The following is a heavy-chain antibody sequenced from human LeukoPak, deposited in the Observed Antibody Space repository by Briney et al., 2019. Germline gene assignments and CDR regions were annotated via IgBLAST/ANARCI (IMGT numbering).Heavy chain of an antibody. CDR1: GFTFSGSA. CDR3: TRGWELLCVY. J-gene: IGHJ4*02. D-gene: IGHD1-26*01. CDR2: IRSKANSYAT. Sequence: LSGGSLRLSCAASGFTFSGSAMHWVRQASGKGLEWVGRIRSKANSYATAYAASVKGRFTISRDDSKNTAYLQMNSLKTEDTAVYYCTRGWELLCVYWGQGTLVTVSS. V-gene: IGHV3-73*01.